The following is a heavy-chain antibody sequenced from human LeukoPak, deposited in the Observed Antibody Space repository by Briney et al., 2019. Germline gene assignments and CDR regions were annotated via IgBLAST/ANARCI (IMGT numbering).Heavy chain of an antibody. CDR1: GGSFSGYY. Sequence: PSETLSLTCAVYGGSFSGYYWSWIRQPPGKGLEWIGEINHSGSTNYSPSLKSRVTISVDTSKNQFSLKLSSVTAEDTAVYYCARDLGGFGVAWSLDVWGQGTTVTVSS. CDR2: INHSGST. D-gene: IGHD3-10*01. J-gene: IGHJ6*02. V-gene: IGHV4-34*01. CDR3: ARDLGGFGVAWSLDV.